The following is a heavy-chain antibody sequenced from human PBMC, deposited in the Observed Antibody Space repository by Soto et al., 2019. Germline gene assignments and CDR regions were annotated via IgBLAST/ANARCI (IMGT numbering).Heavy chain of an antibody. CDR2: ISGSGGST. V-gene: IGHV3-23*01. CDR1: GFTFSSYA. J-gene: IGHJ4*02. D-gene: IGHD6-19*01. CDR3: AKPLYSSGWYKFDY. Sequence: GGSLRLSCAASGFTFSSYAMSWVRQAPGKGLEWVSAISGSGGSTYYADSVNGRFTISRDNSKNTLYLQMNSLRAEDTAVYYCAKPLYSSGWYKFDYWGQGTLVTVSS.